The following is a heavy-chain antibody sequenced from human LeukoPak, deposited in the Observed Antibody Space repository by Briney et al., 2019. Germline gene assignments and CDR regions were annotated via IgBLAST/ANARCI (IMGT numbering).Heavy chain of an antibody. J-gene: IGHJ6*02. CDR1: GCTFTSYA. Sequence: GASVKVSCKASGCTFTSYAMNWVRQAPGQGLEWMGWINTNTGNPTYAQGFTGRFVFSLDTSVSTAYLQISSLKAEDTAVYYCARAYYDFWSGYYLPYYYYGMDVWGQGTTVTVSS. D-gene: IGHD3-3*01. CDR3: ARAYYDFWSGYYLPYYYYGMDV. CDR2: INTNTGNP. V-gene: IGHV7-4-1*02.